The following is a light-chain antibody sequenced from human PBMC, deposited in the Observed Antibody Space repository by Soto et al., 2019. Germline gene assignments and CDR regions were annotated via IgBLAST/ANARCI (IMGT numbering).Light chain of an antibody. CDR1: SSDVGGYNY. J-gene: IGLJ1*01. CDR3: SSYTSRDTLV. CDR2: EVI. V-gene: IGLV2-14*01. Sequence: QSSLTHPASLSGSPGQSITISCTGTSSDVGGYNYVSWYQQHPDKAPKLIICEVINRPSGVSNRFSGSKSGNTASLTISGLQAEDEADYYCSSYTSRDTLVFGTGTKVTVL.